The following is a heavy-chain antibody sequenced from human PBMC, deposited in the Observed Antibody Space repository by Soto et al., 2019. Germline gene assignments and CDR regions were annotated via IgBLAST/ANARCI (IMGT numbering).Heavy chain of an antibody. J-gene: IGHJ4*02. V-gene: IGHV3-49*04. CDR2: IRSKAYYGTT. CDR1: GLTFGGYA. CDR3: TRARFVVDTGPTKFGY. D-gene: IGHD2-21*01. Sequence: GGSLRLSCSASGLTFGGYAMSWVRLAPGKGLELVGFIRSKAYYGTTEYAAPVRGRFTISRDDSRSIAYLQMNSLKREDTAVYFCTRARFVVDTGPTKFGYWGQGTSLTVSS.